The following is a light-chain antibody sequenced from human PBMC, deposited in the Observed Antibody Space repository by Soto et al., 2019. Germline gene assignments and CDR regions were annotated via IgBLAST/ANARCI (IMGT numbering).Light chain of an antibody. V-gene: IGLV2-14*01. CDR3: RSYATSFTRQVV. CDR1: SSDVGGYNY. Sequence: QSALTQPASVSGSPGQSITISCTGTSSDVGGYNYVSWYQQHPGKAPKFMIYDVSNRPSGVSDRFSVSKSGNSASLTISGLQAEDEGVYYCRSYATSFTRQVVFGAGTKLTVL. CDR2: DVS. J-gene: IGLJ1*01.